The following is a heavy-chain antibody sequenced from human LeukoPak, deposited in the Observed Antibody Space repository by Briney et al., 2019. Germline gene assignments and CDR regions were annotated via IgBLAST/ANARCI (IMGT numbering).Heavy chain of an antibody. CDR1: GCSISSYY. CDR3: AREEVPYSYGFGDAFDI. D-gene: IGHD5-18*01. CDR2: IYYSGSN. V-gene: IGHV4-59*01. Sequence: SETLSLNCTVSGCSISSYYWSWLRQPQGKGLEWIGYIYYSGSNNYNHSLKSRTTISVETSKNQFALKLSSVTAADTAVYYCAREEVPYSYGFGDAFDIWGQGTMVTVSS. J-gene: IGHJ3*02.